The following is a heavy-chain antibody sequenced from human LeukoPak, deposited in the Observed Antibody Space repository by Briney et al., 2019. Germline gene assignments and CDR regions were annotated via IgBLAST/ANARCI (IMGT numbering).Heavy chain of an antibody. Sequence: GGSLRLSCAASGFTFSSYSMNWVRQAPGKGLEWVSSISSSSSYIYYADSVKGRFTISRDNAKNSLYLQMNSLRAEDTAVYYCARDNLPYCTNGVCPPVSKGGYYMNVWGKGTTVTVSS. CDR1: GFTFSSYS. CDR2: ISSSSSYI. D-gene: IGHD2-8*01. V-gene: IGHV3-21*01. J-gene: IGHJ6*03. CDR3: ARDNLPYCTNGVCPPVSKGGYYMNV.